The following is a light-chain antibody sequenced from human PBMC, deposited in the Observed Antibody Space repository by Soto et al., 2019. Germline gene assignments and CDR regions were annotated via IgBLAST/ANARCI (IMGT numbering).Light chain of an antibody. J-gene: IGLJ3*02. Sequence: QSALTQPASVSGSPGQSITISCTGTSTHVGSNSLVSWYRQPPGKAPKLMVYEGNKRPSGISNRFSGSKSGNTASLTISGLQADDEADYYCSAFVGTNLVFGGGTKLTVL. V-gene: IGLV2-23*01. CDR2: EGN. CDR1: STHVGSNSL. CDR3: SAFVGTNLV.